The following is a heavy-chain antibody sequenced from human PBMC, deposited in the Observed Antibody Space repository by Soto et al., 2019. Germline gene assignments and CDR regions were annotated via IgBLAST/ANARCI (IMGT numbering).Heavy chain of an antibody. J-gene: IGHJ4*02. V-gene: IGHV1-69*06. CDR3: ARERISYYYDSSGYCFND. CDR2: IIPIFGTA. Sequence: VASVKVSCKASGGTFSSYAISWVRQAPGQGLEWMGGIIPIFGTANYAQRFQGRVTITADKSTSTAYMELSSLRSEDTAVYYCARERISYYYDSSGYCFNDWGQGTLVTVSS. D-gene: IGHD3-22*01. CDR1: GGTFSSYA.